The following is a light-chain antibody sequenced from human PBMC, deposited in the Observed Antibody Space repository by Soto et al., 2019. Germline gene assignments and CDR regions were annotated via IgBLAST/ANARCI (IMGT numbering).Light chain of an antibody. CDR3: VSHISVAYRSIYV. CDR1: SSDIGVYDY. V-gene: IGLV2-14*01. CDR2: EVT. Sequence: QSALTQPASVSGSPGQSITISCTGTSSDIGVYDYVSWYQQHPGKAPKLIIYEVTNRPSGLSNRFSGSKSDNTASLTISGLQAEDEADYYCVSHISVAYRSIYVFGTGTKV. J-gene: IGLJ1*01.